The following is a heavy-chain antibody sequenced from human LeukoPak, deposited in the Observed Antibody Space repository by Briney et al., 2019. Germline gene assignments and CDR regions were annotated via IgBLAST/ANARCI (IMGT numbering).Heavy chain of an antibody. CDR1: GGSFSGYY. CDR2: INHSGST. D-gene: IGHD3-3*01. CDR3: ARDSPYDFWSGYYSWFDP. Sequence: SETLSLTCAVYGGSFSGYYWSWIRQPPGKGLEWIGEINHSGSTNYNPSLKSRVTISVDTSKNQFSLKLSSVTAADMAVYYCARDSPYDFWSGYYSWFDPWGQGTLVTVSS. V-gene: IGHV4-34*01. J-gene: IGHJ5*02.